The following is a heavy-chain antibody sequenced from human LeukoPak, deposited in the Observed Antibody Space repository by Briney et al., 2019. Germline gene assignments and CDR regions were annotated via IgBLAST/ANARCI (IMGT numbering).Heavy chain of an antibody. D-gene: IGHD6-13*01. V-gene: IGHV3-66*01. CDR2: IYSDGST. Sequence: GGSLRLSCAASGFTVSSNYMNWVRQAPGKGLEWVSVIYSDGSTYYTDSVKGRFIISRDNSKNTLYLQMNSLRAEDTAIYYCAKVGVPATGGFHHWGQGALVTVSS. CDR1: GFTVSSNY. J-gene: IGHJ1*01. CDR3: AKVGVPATGGFHH.